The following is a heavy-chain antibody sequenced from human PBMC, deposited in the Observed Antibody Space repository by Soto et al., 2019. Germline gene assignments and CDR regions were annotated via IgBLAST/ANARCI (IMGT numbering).Heavy chain of an antibody. V-gene: IGHV1-18*01. D-gene: IGHD1-7*01. J-gene: IGHJ4*02. CDR3: ARGSLAGITWANY. CDR1: GYTFCDYG. CDR2: ISAYSGNT. Sequence: ALVKVCCKGSGYTFCDYGISCVRQAPRQGLEWMGWISAYSGNTDYAQKFQGRITLTTDSPTNTVYIELKSLKSDDTAVYYCARGSLAGITWANYWGQGTQATVSS.